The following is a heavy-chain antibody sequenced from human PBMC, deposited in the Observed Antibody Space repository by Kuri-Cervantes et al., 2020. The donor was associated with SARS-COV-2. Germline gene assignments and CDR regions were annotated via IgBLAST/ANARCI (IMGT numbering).Heavy chain of an antibody. Sequence: GGSLRLSCAASGLTFSSYATHWVRQAPGKGLEWVAVISYDGSNKYYADSVKGRFTISRDNSKNTLYLQMNSLKAEDTAVYYCARDGAARRLYMDVWGKGTTVTVSS. CDR3: ARDGAARRLYMDV. CDR1: GLTFSSYA. J-gene: IGHJ6*03. D-gene: IGHD6-6*01. V-gene: IGHV3-30-3*01. CDR2: ISYDGSNK.